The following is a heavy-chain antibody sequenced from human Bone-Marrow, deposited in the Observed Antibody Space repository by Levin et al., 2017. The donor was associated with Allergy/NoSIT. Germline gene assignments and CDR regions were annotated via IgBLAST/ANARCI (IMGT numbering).Heavy chain of an antibody. Sequence: PGESLKISCKGSGYSFISYWIAWVRQKPGRGLEWMGIIFPGDSDARYSPSFNGHVIMSADKSLSTADLQWSSLKASDTAMYYCARLPFGPNTALQASTTALLDYWGQGSLVTVSS. CDR3: ARLPFGPNTALQASTTALLDY. J-gene: IGHJ4*02. CDR2: IFPGDSDA. CDR1: GYSFISYW. V-gene: IGHV5-51*01. D-gene: IGHD3/OR15-3a*01.